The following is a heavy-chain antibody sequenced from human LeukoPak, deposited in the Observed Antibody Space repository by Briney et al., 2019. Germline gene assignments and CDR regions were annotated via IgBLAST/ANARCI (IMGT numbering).Heavy chain of an antibody. V-gene: IGHV4-39*07. D-gene: IGHD6-6*01. Sequence: SETLSLTCTVSGGSVSSSSYHWGWIRQPPGKGLEWIGSVFYSGSTYYNPSLKSRVTISVDTSKNQFSLKLSSVTAADTAVYYCARSIAGYYYYYMDVWGKGTTVTISS. CDR1: GGSVSSSSYH. CDR3: ARSIAGYYYYYMDV. CDR2: VFYSGST. J-gene: IGHJ6*03.